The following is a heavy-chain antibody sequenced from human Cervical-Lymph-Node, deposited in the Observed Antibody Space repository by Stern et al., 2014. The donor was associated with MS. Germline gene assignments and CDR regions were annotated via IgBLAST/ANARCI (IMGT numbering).Heavy chain of an antibody. V-gene: IGHV3-30*18. CDR1: GFTFSSSG. CDR3: AKDRSLSWTFDY. CDR2: ISDDGRNK. J-gene: IGHJ4*02. D-gene: IGHD6-13*01. Sequence: EQLVESGEGVVQPGRALRLSCAASGFTFSSSGMHWVRQAPGKGLEWVAVISDDGRNKYYADSVKGRFTISRDRSKNTVYLQMDSLRAEDTAVYYCAKDRSLSWTFDYWGQGTLVTVSS.